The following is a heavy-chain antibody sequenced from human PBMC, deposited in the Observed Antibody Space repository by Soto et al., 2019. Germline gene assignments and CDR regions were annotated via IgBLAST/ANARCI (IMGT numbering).Heavy chain of an antibody. V-gene: IGHV3-30*18. D-gene: IGHD1-1*01. CDR3: AKSVYNWNDGFFDY. Sequence: QVQLVESGGGVVQPGRSLRLSCAAFGFIFSSYGMHWVRQAPGKGLEWVAVISYDGINKYYSDSVKGRFTISRDNSKNTLYLQMNSLRAEDTAVYYCAKSVYNWNDGFFDYWGQGTLVTVSS. CDR2: ISYDGINK. CDR1: GFIFSSYG. J-gene: IGHJ4*02.